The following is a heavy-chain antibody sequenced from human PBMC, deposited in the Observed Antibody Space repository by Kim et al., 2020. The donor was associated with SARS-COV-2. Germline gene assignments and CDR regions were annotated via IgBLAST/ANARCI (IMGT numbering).Heavy chain of an antibody. CDR2: INHSVST. CDR3: AGDSGSYYNNWFDT. D-gene: IGHD3-10*01. V-gene: IGHV4-61*01. J-gene: IGHJ5*02. Sequence: SETLSLTCTVSGGSVSSDSNYWSWIRQPPGKGLEWIGYINHSVSTNYNSSLKSRVTISIDTSKNQFSLELSSVTAADTAVYYCAGDSGSYYNNWFDTWGQGTLVTVSS. CDR1: GGSVSSDSNY.